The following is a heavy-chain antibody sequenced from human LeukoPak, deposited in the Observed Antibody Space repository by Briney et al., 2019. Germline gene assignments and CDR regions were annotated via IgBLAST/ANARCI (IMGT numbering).Heavy chain of an antibody. V-gene: IGHV1-8*03. J-gene: IGHJ4*02. D-gene: IGHD3/OR15-3a*01. Sequence: VASVKVSCEASGYTFTSYDINWVRQATGQGLEWMGWMNPNSGNTGYAQKFQGRVTITRNTSISTAYMELSSLRSEDTAVYYCARVGPSPYFDYWGQGTLVTVSS. CDR3: ARVGPSPYFDY. CDR1: GYTFTSYD. CDR2: MNPNSGNT.